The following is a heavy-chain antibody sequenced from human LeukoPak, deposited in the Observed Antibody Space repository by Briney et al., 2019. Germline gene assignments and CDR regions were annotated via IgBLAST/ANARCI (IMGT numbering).Heavy chain of an antibody. CDR1: GFMFSTYT. J-gene: IGHJ4*02. CDR2: ISSSGNYI. Sequence: PGGSLRLSCAASGFMFSTYTMNWVRQAPGKGLEWVSSISSSGNYIYYADSVKGRFTISRDNAKNSLYLQMNSLRAEDTAVYYCARDYDFWSGLDCWGQGTLVTVSS. CDR3: ARDYDFWSGLDC. D-gene: IGHD3-3*01. V-gene: IGHV3-21*01.